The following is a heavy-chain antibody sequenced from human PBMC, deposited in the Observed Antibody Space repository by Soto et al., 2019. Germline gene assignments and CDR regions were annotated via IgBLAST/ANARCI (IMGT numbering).Heavy chain of an antibody. CDR1: GYTLTELS. D-gene: IGHD2-15*01. J-gene: IGHJ4*02. Sequence: KVSCKVSGYTLTELSMHWVRQAPGKGLEWMGGFDPEDGETIYAQKFQGRVTMTEDTSTDTAYMELSSLRSEDTAVYYCALQVAATDAFDYWGQGTLVTVSS. V-gene: IGHV1-24*01. CDR2: FDPEDGET. CDR3: ALQVAATDAFDY.